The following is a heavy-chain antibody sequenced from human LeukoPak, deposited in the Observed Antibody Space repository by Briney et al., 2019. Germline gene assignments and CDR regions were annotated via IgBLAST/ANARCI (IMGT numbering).Heavy chain of an antibody. CDR2: IYYSGST. D-gene: IGHD1-26*01. V-gene: IGHV4-59*01. CDR3: ARQWAEVFVV. CDR1: GGSISSYY. J-gene: IGHJ3*01. Sequence: PSETLSLTCTVSGGSISSYYWSWIRQPPGKGLEWIGYIYYSGSTNYNPSLKSRVTISVDTSKNQFSLKLSSVTAADTALYYCARQWAEVFVVWGQGTMVTVS.